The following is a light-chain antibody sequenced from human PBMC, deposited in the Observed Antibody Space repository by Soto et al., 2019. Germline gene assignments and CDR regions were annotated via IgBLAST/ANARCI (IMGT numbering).Light chain of an antibody. CDR1: SSNIGAGYD. Sequence: QSVLTQPPSVSGAPGQRVTISCTGSSSNIGAGYDVHWYQQLPGTAPKLLIYGNSNRPSGVPHRFSGSKSGTSASLAITGLQAEDEADYYCQSYDSSLSAVVFGGGTKLTV. V-gene: IGLV1-40*01. J-gene: IGLJ2*01. CDR2: GNS. CDR3: QSYDSSLSAVV.